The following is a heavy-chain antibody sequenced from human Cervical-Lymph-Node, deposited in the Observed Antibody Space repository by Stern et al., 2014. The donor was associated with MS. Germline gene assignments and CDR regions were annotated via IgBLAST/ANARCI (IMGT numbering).Heavy chain of an antibody. Sequence: MQLVESGGGVVQPGRSLSLSCAASGFTFSNYGMHWVRQAPGKGLEWLAVIWYDGNKKYYADSVKGRFTISRDNSKNPLFLQMSSLTAEDTALYYCARGNWNYEGMGYWGQGTLVTVSS. D-gene: IGHD1-7*01. J-gene: IGHJ4*02. CDR1: GFTFSNYG. V-gene: IGHV3-33*01. CDR2: IWYDGNKK. CDR3: ARGNWNYEGMGY.